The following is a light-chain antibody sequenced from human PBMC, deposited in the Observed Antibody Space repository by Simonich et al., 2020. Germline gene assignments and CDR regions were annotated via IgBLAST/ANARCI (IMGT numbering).Light chain of an antibody. J-gene: IGLJ2*01. V-gene: IGLV1-40*01. CDR2: GNS. CDR1: SSNIGAGYD. Sequence: QSVLTQPPSVSGAPGQRVTISCTGSSSNIGAGYDVHWYQQLPGTAPKRLIYGNSHRPSGVPDRFSGSKSGTSASLAITGLQAEDEADYYCQSYDSSLSGVVFGGGTKLTVL. CDR3: QSYDSSLSGVV.